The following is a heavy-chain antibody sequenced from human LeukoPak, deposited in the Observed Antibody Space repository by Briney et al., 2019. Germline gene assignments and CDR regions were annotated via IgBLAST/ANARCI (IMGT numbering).Heavy chain of an antibody. Sequence: SETLSLTCTVSGGSISSSSYYWSWIRQPPGKGLEWIGEINHSGSTNYNPSLKSRVTISVDTSKNQFSLKLSSVTAADTAVYYCARGGIVLMVYAISRYNWFDPWGQGTLVTVSS. D-gene: IGHD2-8*01. V-gene: IGHV4-39*07. J-gene: IGHJ5*02. CDR1: GGSISSSSYY. CDR3: ARGGIVLMVYAISRYNWFDP. CDR2: INHSGST.